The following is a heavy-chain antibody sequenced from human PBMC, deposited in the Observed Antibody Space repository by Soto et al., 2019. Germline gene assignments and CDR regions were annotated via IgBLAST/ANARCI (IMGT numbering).Heavy chain of an antibody. CDR2: MNPNSGNT. J-gene: IGHJ6*02. CDR3: ARESHPYYDFWSGFTAGYYYYGMDV. Sequence: GASVKVSCKASGYTLTSYDINWVRQATGQGLEWMGWMNPNSGNTGYAQKFQGRVTMTRNTSISTAYMELSSLRSEDTAVYYCARESHPYYDFWSGFTAGYYYYGMDVWGQGTTVTVSS. CDR1: GYTLTSYD. D-gene: IGHD3-3*01. V-gene: IGHV1-8*01.